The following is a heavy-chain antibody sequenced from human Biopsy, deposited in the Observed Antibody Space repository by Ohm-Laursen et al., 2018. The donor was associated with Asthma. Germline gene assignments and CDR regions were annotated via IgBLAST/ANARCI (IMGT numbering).Heavy chain of an antibody. J-gene: IGHJ6*02. Sequence: SVKVSCKASGDSFSNYAISWVRQAPGQGLEWMGGLIPVLGTPDHAQMFEGRVTITADESTSTAYMELSSLGSEDTTVYYCARGYSGSDRIVYYYSGLEVWGQGTTVTVSS. V-gene: IGHV1-69*13. CDR3: ARGYSGSDRIVYYYSGLEV. CDR2: LIPVLGTP. CDR1: GDSFSNYA. D-gene: IGHD5-12*01.